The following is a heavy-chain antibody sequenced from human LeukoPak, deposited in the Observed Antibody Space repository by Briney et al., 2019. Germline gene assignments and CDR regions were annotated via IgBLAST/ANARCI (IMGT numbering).Heavy chain of an antibody. CDR2: INHSGST. Sequence: SETLSLTCAVYGGSFSGYYWSWIRQPPGKGLEWIGEINHSGSTNYNPSLKSRVTISVDTSKNQFSLKLSSVTAADTAVYYCARHGYYDYVWGSYRSPLDYWGQGTLVTVSS. CDR3: ARHGYYDYVWGSYRSPLDY. J-gene: IGHJ4*02. CDR1: GGSFSGYY. D-gene: IGHD3-16*02. V-gene: IGHV4-34*01.